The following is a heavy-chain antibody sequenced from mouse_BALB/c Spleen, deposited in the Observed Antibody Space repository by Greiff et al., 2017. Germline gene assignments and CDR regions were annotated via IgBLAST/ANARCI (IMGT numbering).Heavy chain of an antibody. CDR1: GFNIKDTY. CDR2: IDPANGNT. Sequence: EVQLQQSGAELVKPGASVKLSCTASGFNIKDTYMHWVKQRPEQGLEWIGRIDPANGNTKYDPKFQGKATITADTSSNTAYLQLSSLTSEDTAVYYCARVYYGSSYYFDYWGQGTTLTVSS. CDR3: ARVYYGSSYYFDY. D-gene: IGHD1-1*01. V-gene: IGHV14-3*02. J-gene: IGHJ2*01.